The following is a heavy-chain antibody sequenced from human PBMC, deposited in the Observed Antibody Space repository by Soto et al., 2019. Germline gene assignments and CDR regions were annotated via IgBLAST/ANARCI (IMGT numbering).Heavy chain of an antibody. Sequence: PGGSLRLSCAASGFTFSSYGMHWVRQAPGKGLEWVAVIWYGGSNKYYADSVKGRFTISRDNSKNTLYLQMNSLRAEDTAVYYCARDGNGGYYGSGSYSDISDYWGQGTLVTVSS. CDR3: ARDGNGGYYGSGSYSDISDY. J-gene: IGHJ4*02. D-gene: IGHD3-10*01. CDR2: IWYGGSNK. V-gene: IGHV3-33*01. CDR1: GFTFSSYG.